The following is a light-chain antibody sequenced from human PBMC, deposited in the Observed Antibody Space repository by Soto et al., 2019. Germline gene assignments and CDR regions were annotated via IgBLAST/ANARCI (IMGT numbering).Light chain of an antibody. V-gene: IGKV3-11*01. CDR2: DAS. J-gene: IGKJ3*01. CDR3: QQRSNWPPIT. Sequence: EIVLTRSPATLSLSPGERATLSCRASQSVSSYLAWYQQKPGQAPRLLIYDASNRATGIPAMFSGSGSGTDFTLTISSLEPEDFAVYYCQQRSNWPPITFGPGTKVDIK. CDR1: QSVSSY.